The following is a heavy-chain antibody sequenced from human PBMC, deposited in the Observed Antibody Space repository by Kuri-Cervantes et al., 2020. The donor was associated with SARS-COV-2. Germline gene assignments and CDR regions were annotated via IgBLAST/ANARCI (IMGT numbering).Heavy chain of an antibody. CDR1: GYTFTSYG. CDR3: ARDLTINYYDSSGYSP. CDR2: ISAYNGNT. D-gene: IGHD3-22*01. J-gene: IGHJ5*02. V-gene: IGHV1-18*01. Sequence: ASVKVSCKASGYTFTSYGISWVRQAPGQGLEWMGWISAYNGNTNYAQKLQGRVTMTTDTSTSTAYMELRSLRSDDTAVYYCARDLTINYYDSSGYSPWGQGTLVTVSS.